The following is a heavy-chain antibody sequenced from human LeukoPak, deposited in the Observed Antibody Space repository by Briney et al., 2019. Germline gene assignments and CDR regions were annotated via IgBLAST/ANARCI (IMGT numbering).Heavy chain of an antibody. J-gene: IGHJ4*02. D-gene: IGHD3-22*01. V-gene: IGHV3-23*01. CDR1: GFTFSSYT. CDR3: AKDGFDYYDSSGYSYFHY. Sequence: PGGSLRLSCAASGFTFSSYTMTWVRQAPGTGLEWVSSISGSGGGTYYADSVKGRFTISRDNSKNTLYLEVNGLRADDTAIYYCAKDGFDYYDSSGYSYFHYWGQGTLVTVSS. CDR2: ISGSGGGT.